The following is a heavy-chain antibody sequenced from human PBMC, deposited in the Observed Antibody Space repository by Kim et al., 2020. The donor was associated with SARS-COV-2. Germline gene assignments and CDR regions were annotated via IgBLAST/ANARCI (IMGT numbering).Heavy chain of an antibody. CDR2: RTT. D-gene: IGHD6-13*01. J-gene: IGHJ4*02. Sequence: RTTYYADSVKGRFTISRDNAKNSLYLKMNSLRAEDTAVYYCAREIGYWLDYWGQGTLVTVSS. V-gene: IGHV3-11*04. CDR3: AREIGYWLDY.